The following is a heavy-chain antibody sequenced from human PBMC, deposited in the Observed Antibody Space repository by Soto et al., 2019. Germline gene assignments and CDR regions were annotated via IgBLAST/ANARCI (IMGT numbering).Heavy chain of an antibody. CDR3: ARDRSRFGDYFDY. CDR2: IYYTGTT. CDR1: GGSIRDYY. Sequence: SETLSLTCTVSGGSIRDYYWGWIRQSPGKGLEWTGYIYYTGTTKYNPSLKSRVTISVDSSKNQFSLKLDSVTAADTAVYYCARDRSRFGDYFDYWGQGTLVTVSS. V-gene: IGHV4-59*12. J-gene: IGHJ4*02. D-gene: IGHD3-10*01.